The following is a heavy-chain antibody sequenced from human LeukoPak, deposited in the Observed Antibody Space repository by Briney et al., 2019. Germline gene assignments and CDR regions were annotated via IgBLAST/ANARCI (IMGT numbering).Heavy chain of an antibody. CDR1: GYTFTGYY. V-gene: IGHV1-2*02. Sequence: ASVKVSCKASGYTFTGYYMHWVRQAPVQGLEWMGWINPNSGGTNYAQKFQGRVTMTRDTSISTAYMELSRLRSDDTAVYYCARTWSSGKEDYFDYWGQGTLVTVSS. CDR3: ARTWSSGKEDYFDY. CDR2: INPNSGGT. J-gene: IGHJ4*02. D-gene: IGHD3-22*01.